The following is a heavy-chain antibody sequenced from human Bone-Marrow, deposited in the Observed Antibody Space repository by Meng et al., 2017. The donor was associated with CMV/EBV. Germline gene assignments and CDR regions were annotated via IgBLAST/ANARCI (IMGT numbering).Heavy chain of an antibody. V-gene: IGHV4-34*01. CDR1: CGCFSGYN. J-gene: IGHJ4*02. Sequence: QPKRVRPRLLKLSDTLSLTCAVFCGCFSGYNWSWIRQPPGKGLEWIGEINHSGSTNYTPSLKSRVTISVDTSKNQFSLKLSSVTAADTAVYYCARKSTYSSSWYVSKWGQGTLVTVSS. CDR3: ARKSTYSSSWYVSK. D-gene: IGHD6-13*01. CDR2: INHSGST.